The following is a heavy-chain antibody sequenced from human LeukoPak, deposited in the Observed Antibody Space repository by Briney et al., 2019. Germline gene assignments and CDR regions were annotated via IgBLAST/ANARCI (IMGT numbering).Heavy chain of an antibody. CDR1: GFTFSSYS. D-gene: IGHD3-16*01. CDR2: ISTSSSYI. J-gene: IGHJ4*02. Sequence: GGSLRLSCAASGFTFSSYSMNWVRQAPGKGLEWVSSISTSSSYIYYADSVKGRFTISRDNAKNSLYLQMNSLRAEDAAVYYCARVAYGDLDYWGQGTLVTVSS. V-gene: IGHV3-21*01. CDR3: ARVAYGDLDY.